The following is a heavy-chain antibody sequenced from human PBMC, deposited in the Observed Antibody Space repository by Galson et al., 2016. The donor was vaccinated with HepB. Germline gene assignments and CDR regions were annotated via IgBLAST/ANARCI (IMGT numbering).Heavy chain of an antibody. Sequence: CAISGDSVSSNSATWNWIRQSSSSGLEWLGRTYYRSKWYNEYSVSVNSRLSIKADTAKNQFSLQLSSVTPEDTAVYYCAKNINWGFDLWGQGTLATVSS. CDR3: AKNINWGFDL. V-gene: IGHV6-1*01. CDR1: GDSVSSNSAT. CDR2: TYYRSKWYN. D-gene: IGHD7-27*01. J-gene: IGHJ4*02.